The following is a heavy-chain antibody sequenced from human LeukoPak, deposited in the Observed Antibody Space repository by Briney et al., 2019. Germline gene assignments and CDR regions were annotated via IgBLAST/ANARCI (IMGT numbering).Heavy chain of an antibody. J-gene: IGHJ4*02. CDR1: GYTFTSYD. CDR3: ARGERPQWLVTYYFDY. D-gene: IGHD6-19*01. CDR2: INPNSGGT. Sequence: GASVKVSCKASGYTFTSYDINWVRQATGQGLEWMGWINPNSGGTNYAQKFQGRVTMTRDTSISTAYMELSRLRSDDTAVYYCARGERPQWLVTYYFDYWGQGTLVTVSS. V-gene: IGHV1-2*02.